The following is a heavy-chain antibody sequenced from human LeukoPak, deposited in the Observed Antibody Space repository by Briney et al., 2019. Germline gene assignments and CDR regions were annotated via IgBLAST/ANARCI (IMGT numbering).Heavy chain of an antibody. CDR1: GGSFSGYY. CDR3: ARSTYGDIFDY. D-gene: IGHD3-10*01. J-gene: IGHJ4*02. V-gene: IGHV4-34*01. Sequence: SSETLSLTCAVYGGSFSGYYWSWIRQPPGKGLEWIGEINHSGSTNYNPSLKSRVTISVDTSNNQFSLKLTSVTAADTAVYYCARSTYGDIFDYWGQGTLVTVSS. CDR2: INHSGST.